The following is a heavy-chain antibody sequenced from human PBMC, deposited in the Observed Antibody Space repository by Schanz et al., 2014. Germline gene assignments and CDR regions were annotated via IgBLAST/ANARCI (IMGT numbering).Heavy chain of an antibody. J-gene: IGHJ4*02. CDR2: ISWNSYSL. V-gene: IGHV3-9*01. CDR3: ARAPGANASPYYFDY. D-gene: IGHD2-8*01. CDR1: GFIFEDYA. Sequence: EVQLVESGGGLVQPGRSLRLSCVASGFIFEDYAMYWVRQAPGKGLEWVSGISWNSYSLLYADSVQGRFTISRDNAKNSLYLQMNSLRHDDTAFYYCARAPGANASPYYFDYWGQGSLVTVSS.